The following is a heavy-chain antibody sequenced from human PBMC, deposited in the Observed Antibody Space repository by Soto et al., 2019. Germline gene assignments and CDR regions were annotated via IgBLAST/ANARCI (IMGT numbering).Heavy chain of an antibody. V-gene: IGHV3-23*01. J-gene: IGHJ4*02. CDR3: AKVRDTTMDMNFDY. CDR2: FDNSDGRT. D-gene: IGHD5-18*01. CDR1: GFTFSSYA. Sequence: PGGSLRLSCAASGFTFSSYAMNWVRQAPGKGLEWVSTFDNSDGRTYYSDSVKGRFTISRDNSKNTLFLQMNSLRPEDTAVYYCAKVRDTTMDMNFDYWGQGTLVTVYS.